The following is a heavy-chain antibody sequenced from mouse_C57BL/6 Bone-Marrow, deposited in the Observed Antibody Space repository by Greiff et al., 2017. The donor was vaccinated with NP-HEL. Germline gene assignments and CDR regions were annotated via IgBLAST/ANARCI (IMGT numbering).Heavy chain of an antibody. CDR2: ISSGGSYT. V-gene: IGHV5-6*02. J-gene: IGHJ3*01. Sequence: EVKLMESGGDLVKPGGSLKLSCAASGFTFSSYGMSWVRQTPDKRLEWVATISSGGSYTYYPDSVKGRFTISRDNAKNTLYLQMSSLKSDDTAMYYCARRAYYSNYGGFAYWGQGTLVTVSA. CDR3: ARRAYYSNYGGFAY. CDR1: GFTFSSYG. D-gene: IGHD2-5*01.